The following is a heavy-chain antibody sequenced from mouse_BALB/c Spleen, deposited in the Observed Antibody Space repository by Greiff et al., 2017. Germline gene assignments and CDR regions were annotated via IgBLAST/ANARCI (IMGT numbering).Heavy chain of an antibody. Sequence: EVMLVESGGGLVKPGGSLKLSCAASGFTFSSYAMSWVRQSPEKRLEWVAEISSGGSYTYYPDTVTGRFAISRDNAKNTLYLEMSSLRSEDTAMYYCAREEDYGSSYVAYWGQGTLVTVSA. CDR1: GFTFSSYA. V-gene: IGHV5-9-4*01. D-gene: IGHD1-1*01. CDR2: ISSGGSYT. J-gene: IGHJ3*01. CDR3: AREEDYGSSYVAY.